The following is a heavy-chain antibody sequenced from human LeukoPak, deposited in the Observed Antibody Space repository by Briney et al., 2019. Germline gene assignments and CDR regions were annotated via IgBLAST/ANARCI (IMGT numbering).Heavy chain of an antibody. CDR2: ISAYNGNT. CDR1: GYTFTSYG. J-gene: IGHJ4*02. D-gene: IGHD2/OR15-2a*01. V-gene: IGHV1-18*01. CDR3: AAERIVKGVAR. Sequence: ASVKVSCKASGYTFTSYGISWVRQAPGQGLEWMGWISAYNGNTYFAQNLQGRVTMTTDTSTSTAYMELRSLRSDDTAVYYCAAERIVKGVARWGQGTLVTVSS.